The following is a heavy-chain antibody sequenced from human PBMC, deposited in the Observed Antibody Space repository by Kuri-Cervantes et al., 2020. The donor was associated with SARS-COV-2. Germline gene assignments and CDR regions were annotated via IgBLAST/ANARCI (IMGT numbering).Heavy chain of an antibody. CDR2: IRYDGSNK. Sequence: GGSLTLSCAASGFTFSSYGMHWVRQAPGKGLEWVAFIRYDGSNKYYADSVKGRFTISRDNSKNTLYLQMNSLRAEDTAVYYCAKDISNDFWSGYLYPGAFDYWGQGTLVTVSS. D-gene: IGHD3-3*01. CDR3: AKDISNDFWSGYLYPGAFDY. V-gene: IGHV3-30*02. J-gene: IGHJ4*02. CDR1: GFTFSSYG.